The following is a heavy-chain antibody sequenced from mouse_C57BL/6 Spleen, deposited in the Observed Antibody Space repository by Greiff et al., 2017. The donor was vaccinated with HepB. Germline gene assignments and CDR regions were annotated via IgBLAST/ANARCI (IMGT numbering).Heavy chain of an antibody. Sequence: DVQLVESGPGLVKPSQSLSLTCSVTGYSITSGYYWNWIRQFPGNKLEWMGYISYDGSNNYNPSLKNRISITRDTSKNQFFLKLNSVTTEDTATYYCAREDGIFAYWGQGTLVTVSA. CDR3: AREDGIFAY. CDR1: GYSITSGYY. CDR2: ISYDGSN. V-gene: IGHV3-6*01. J-gene: IGHJ3*01. D-gene: IGHD2-1*01.